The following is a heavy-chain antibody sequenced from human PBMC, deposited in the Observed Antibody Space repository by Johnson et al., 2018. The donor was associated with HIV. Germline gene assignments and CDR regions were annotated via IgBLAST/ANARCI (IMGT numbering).Heavy chain of an antibody. Sequence: VQLLESGGGVVQPGRSLRLSCAASGFTFSSYAMHWVRQAPGKGLEWVAVIWYDGSNKYYADSVKGRFTISRDNSKNTLYLQMNSLRAEDTAVYYCAREGAGPDGSDAFDIWGQGTMVTVSS. CDR2: IWYDGSNK. J-gene: IGHJ3*02. D-gene: IGHD6-19*01. CDR3: AREGAGPDGSDAFDI. CDR1: GFTFSSYA. V-gene: IGHV3-33*08.